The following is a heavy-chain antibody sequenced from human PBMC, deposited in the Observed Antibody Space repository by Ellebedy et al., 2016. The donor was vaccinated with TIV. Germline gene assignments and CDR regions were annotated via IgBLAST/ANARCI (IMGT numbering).Heavy chain of an antibody. CDR3: TRDGGLDCGGDCPFDY. V-gene: IGHV3-53*01. Sequence: PGESLKISCAASGFTVSTSYMSWVRQAPGKGLEWVSVIYGGGGTYYADSVKGRFTISRDNSKNTLDLQMNSLRADDKAVDFCTRDGGLDCGGDCPFDYWGQGTLVTVSS. D-gene: IGHD2-21*02. CDR1: GFTVSTSY. CDR2: IYGGGGT. J-gene: IGHJ4*02.